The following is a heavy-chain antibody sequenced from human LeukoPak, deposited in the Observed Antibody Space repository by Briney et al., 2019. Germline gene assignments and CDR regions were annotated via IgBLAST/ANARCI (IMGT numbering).Heavy chain of an antibody. J-gene: IGHJ4*02. D-gene: IGHD3-22*01. Sequence: GGSLRLSCAASGFAFSSYWMSWVRQAPGKGLEWVANIKQDGSEKYYVDSVKGRFTISRDNTQNSLYLQMNSLRAQDTAVYYCARYYYDSSGLFDYWGQGTLATVSS. CDR2: IKQDGSEK. V-gene: IGHV3-7*01. CDR1: GFAFSSYW. CDR3: ARYYYDSSGLFDY.